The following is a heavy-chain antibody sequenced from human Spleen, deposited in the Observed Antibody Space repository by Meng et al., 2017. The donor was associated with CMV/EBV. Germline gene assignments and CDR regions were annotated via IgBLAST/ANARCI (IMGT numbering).Heavy chain of an antibody. Sequence: GGSLRLSCTTSGFTFGDYAINWVRQAPGKGLEWVSSVSGTSSYIYYAESLKGRFTISRDNAKNSVYLQMNSLRAEDTAVYYCATLTTVITQGSYGMDVWGRGTTVTVSS. CDR3: ATLTTVITQGSYGMDV. D-gene: IGHD4-17*01. V-gene: IGHV3-21*01. CDR2: VSGTSSYI. J-gene: IGHJ6*02. CDR1: GFTFGDYA.